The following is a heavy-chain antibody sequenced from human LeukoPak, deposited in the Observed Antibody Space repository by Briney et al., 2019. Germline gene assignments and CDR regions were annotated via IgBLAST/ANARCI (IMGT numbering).Heavy chain of an antibody. Sequence: ASVKVSCKASGYTFTGYYMHWVRQAPGQGLEWMGWINPNSGGTNYAQKFQGRVTMTRDTSISTAYMELSRLRSDATAVYYCAREGGGRDSSGYYLDYWGQGTLVTVSS. J-gene: IGHJ4*02. CDR1: GYTFTGYY. V-gene: IGHV1-2*02. D-gene: IGHD3-22*01. CDR2: INPNSGGT. CDR3: AREGGGRDSSGYYLDY.